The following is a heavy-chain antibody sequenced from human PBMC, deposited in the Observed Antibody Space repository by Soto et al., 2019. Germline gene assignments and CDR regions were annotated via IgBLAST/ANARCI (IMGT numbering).Heavy chain of an antibody. CDR3: AKDRGSSWYEIDY. J-gene: IGHJ4*02. Sequence: VPLVESGGGLVQPGRSLRLSCAASGFTFDDYAMHWVRQAPGKGLEWVSGISWNSGSIGYADSVKGRFTISRDNAKNSLYLQMNSLRAEDTALYYCAKDRGSSWYEIDYWGQGTLVTVSS. CDR2: ISWNSGSI. CDR1: GFTFDDYA. V-gene: IGHV3-9*01. D-gene: IGHD6-13*01.